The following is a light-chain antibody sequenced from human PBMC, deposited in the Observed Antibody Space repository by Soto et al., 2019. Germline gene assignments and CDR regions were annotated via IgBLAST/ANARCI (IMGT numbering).Light chain of an antibody. CDR2: TAS. V-gene: IGKV1-9*01. CDR1: QGISSL. J-gene: IGKJ5*01. CDR3: QHRHSYPIT. Sequence: DIQLTQSPSFLSASVGDRVTITCRASQGISSLLAWYQQRPGKAPKLLIHTASTLQSGVPSRFSGSGSGTEFTLTISGLQTEDFATYYCQHRHSYPITFGQGTRLEIK.